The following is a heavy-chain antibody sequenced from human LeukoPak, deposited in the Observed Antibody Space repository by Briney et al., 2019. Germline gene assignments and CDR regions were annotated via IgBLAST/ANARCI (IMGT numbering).Heavy chain of an antibody. CDR2: INHSGST. CDR3: ARRDYYGSGSYSN. V-gene: IGHV4-34*01. D-gene: IGHD3-10*01. CDR1: GGSFSGYY. J-gene: IGHJ4*01. Sequence: SETLSLTCAVYGGSFSGYYWSWIRQPPGKGLEWIGEINHSGSTNYNPSLKSRVTISVDTSKNQFSLKLSSVTAADTAVYYCARRDYYGSGSYSNWGHGTLVTVSS.